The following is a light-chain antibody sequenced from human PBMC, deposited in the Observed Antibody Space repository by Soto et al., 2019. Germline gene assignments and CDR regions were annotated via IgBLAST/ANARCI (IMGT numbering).Light chain of an antibody. J-gene: IGLJ1*01. CDR2: DVG. Sequence: QSVLTQPASVSGSPGQSITISCTGTHSDIGNYNYVSWYQHLPGKAPKLMIYDVGSRPSGVSSRFSGSKSGNTASLAISGLQAEDEADYYCNSYREDHPRFYVFGNGTKVTVL. V-gene: IGLV2-14*03. CDR1: HSDIGNYNY. CDR3: NSYREDHPRFYV.